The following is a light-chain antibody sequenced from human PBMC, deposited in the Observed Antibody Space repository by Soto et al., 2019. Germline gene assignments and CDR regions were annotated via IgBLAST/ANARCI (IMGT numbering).Light chain of an antibody. Sequence: QSVLTQPPSASESPGQSVTISCTGTSSDVGTYNYVSWYQHHPGKGPKLMIYEVTKRPSGVPDRFSGSKSGNTASLTVTGLQAEDEGDYYCSSYAGSNSYVFGTGTKVTVL. V-gene: IGLV2-8*01. J-gene: IGLJ1*01. CDR1: SSDVGTYNY. CDR2: EVT. CDR3: SSYAGSNSYV.